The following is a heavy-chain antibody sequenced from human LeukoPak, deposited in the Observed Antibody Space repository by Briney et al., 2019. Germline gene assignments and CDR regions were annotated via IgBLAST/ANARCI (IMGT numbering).Heavy chain of an antibody. CDR1: GYTFTGYY. CDR3: ARRNCGGDCPFDY. V-gene: IGHV1-2*02. Sequence: HWASVKVSRKASGYTFTGYYMHWVRQAPGQGLEWMGWINPNSGGTNYAQKFQGRVTMTRDTSISTAYMELSRLRSDDTAVYYCARRNCGGDCPFDYWGQGTLVTVSS. CDR2: INPNSGGT. D-gene: IGHD2-21*02. J-gene: IGHJ4*02.